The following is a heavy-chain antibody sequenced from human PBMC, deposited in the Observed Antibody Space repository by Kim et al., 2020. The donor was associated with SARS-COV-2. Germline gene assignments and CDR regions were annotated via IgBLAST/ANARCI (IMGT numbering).Heavy chain of an antibody. V-gene: IGHV3-23*01. CDR2: ISGSGGST. D-gene: IGHD3-9*01. J-gene: IGHJ5*02. CDR1: GFTFSRYA. CDR3: ANVHGLRYSDRARLAWFDP. Sequence: GGSLRLSCAASGFTFSRYAMSWVRQAPGKGLEWVSAISGSGGSTYYADSVKGRFTISRDNSKNTLYLQMNSLRAEDTAVYYCANVHGLRYSDRARLAWFDPWGQGTLVTVPS.